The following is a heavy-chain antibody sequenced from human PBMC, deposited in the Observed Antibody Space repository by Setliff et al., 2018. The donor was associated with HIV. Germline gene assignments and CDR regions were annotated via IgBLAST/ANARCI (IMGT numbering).Heavy chain of an antibody. V-gene: IGHV3-23*01. D-gene: IGHD3-10*01. Sequence: PGGSLRLSCAASGFTFSSYAMSWVRQAPGKGLEWVSGISGSKDYAESVKGRFTISRDNSKNSLYLQMNSLGAEDTAVYYCAKDNLYSSGIYQFDYWGQGTMVTVSS. CDR1: GFTFSSYA. CDR2: ISGSK. CDR3: AKDNLYSSGIYQFDY. J-gene: IGHJ4*02.